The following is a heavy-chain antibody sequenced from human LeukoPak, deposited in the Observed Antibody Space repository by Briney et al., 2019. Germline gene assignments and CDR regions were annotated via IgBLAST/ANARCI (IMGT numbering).Heavy chain of an antibody. J-gene: IGHJ3*02. CDR3: ARDLSLYYSDSGSFDI. CDR2: IWYDGSNK. Sequence: GRSLRLSCAASGFTFSSYGMHWVRQAPGKGLEWVAVIWYDGSNKYYADSVKGRFTISRDNSKNTLYLQMNSLRAEDTAVYYCARDLSLYYSDSGSFDIWGQGTMVTVSS. D-gene: IGHD3-10*01. CDR1: GFTFSSYG. V-gene: IGHV3-33*01.